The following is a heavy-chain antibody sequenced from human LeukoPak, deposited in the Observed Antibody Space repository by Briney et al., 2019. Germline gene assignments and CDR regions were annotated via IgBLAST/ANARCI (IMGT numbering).Heavy chain of an antibody. V-gene: IGHV4-59*02. D-gene: IGHD3-10*01. CDR2: IYYSGST. J-gene: IGHJ4*02. Sequence: PSETLSLTCTVSGGSVSSYSWNWIRQPPGKGLEWIGYIYYSGSTNYNPSLKSRVTISVDTSKNQFSLKLSSVTAADTAVYYCARDTGDYFDYWGQGALVTVSS. CDR3: ARDTGDYFDY. CDR1: GGSVSSYS.